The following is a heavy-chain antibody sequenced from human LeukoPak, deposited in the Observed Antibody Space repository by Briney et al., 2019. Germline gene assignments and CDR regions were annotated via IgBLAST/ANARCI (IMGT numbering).Heavy chain of an antibody. J-gene: IGHJ4*02. V-gene: IGHV3-9*01. CDR2: ISWNSGSI. CDR1: GFTFSSYT. Sequence: GGSLRLSCAASGFTFSSYTINWVRRAPGKGLEWVSGISWNSGSIGYADSVKGRFTISRDNAKNSLYLQMNSLRAEDTALYYCAKDMGYSSSWLFDYWGQGTLVTVSS. CDR3: AKDMGYSSSWLFDY. D-gene: IGHD6-13*01.